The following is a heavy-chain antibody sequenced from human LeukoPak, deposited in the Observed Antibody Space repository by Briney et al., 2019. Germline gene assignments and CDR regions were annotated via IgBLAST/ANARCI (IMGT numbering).Heavy chain of an antibody. CDR2: LSSSGTTI. D-gene: IGHD3-22*01. Sequence: GGSLRLSCAASGFIFSDYYMSWIRQAPGKGLEWVSYLSSSGTTINYADSVKGRFTISRDNAKNSVYLLMNSLRAEDTAVYYCARDLDYYDSSGYYYPLFDYWGQGTLVTVSS. CDR1: GFIFSDYY. J-gene: IGHJ4*02. V-gene: IGHV3-11*04. CDR3: ARDLDYYDSSGYYYPLFDY.